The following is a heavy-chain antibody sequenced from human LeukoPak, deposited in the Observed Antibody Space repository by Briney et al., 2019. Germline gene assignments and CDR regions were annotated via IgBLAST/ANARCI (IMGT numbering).Heavy chain of an antibody. CDR2: INHSGST. CDR3: ARGSSSWYTYYYYYYGMDV. CDR1: GGSFSGYY. Sequence: SETLSLTCAVYGGSFSGYYWSWIRQPPGKGLEWIGEINHSGSTNYNPSLKSRVTISVGTSKNQFSLKLSSVTAADTAVYYCARGSSSWYTYYYYYYGMDVWGQGTTVTVSS. J-gene: IGHJ6*02. V-gene: IGHV4-34*01. D-gene: IGHD6-13*01.